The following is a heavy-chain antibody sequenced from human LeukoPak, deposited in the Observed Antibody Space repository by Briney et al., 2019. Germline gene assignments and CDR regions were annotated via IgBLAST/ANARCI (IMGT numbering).Heavy chain of an antibody. Sequence: PGGSLRLSCAASGFTVSSNYMNWVRQAPGKGLERVSLIYSDGTTYYADSVKGRFTISRDNSKNTLYLQLNSLRAEDTAMYYCARAGYTFVYYYYYMDVWGKGTTVTVSS. CDR2: IYSDGTT. D-gene: IGHD5-18*01. J-gene: IGHJ6*03. V-gene: IGHV3-53*01. CDR1: GFTVSSNY. CDR3: ARAGYTFVYYYYYMDV.